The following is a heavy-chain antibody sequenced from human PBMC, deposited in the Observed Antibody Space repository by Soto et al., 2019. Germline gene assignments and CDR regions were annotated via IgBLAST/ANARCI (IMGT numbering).Heavy chain of an antibody. CDR1: TFTFSRYW. CDR3: ARGTLWNGYQFFDS. J-gene: IGHJ4*02. Sequence: EVQLVESGGGLVQPEGSLRLSCAASTFTFSRYWMTWVRLAPGKGLEWVANIKQDGSEKYYVDSVKGRFTISRDNAKNSLYLQMNSLRVEDTAIYYCARGTLWNGYQFFDSWGQGTLVTVSS. V-gene: IGHV3-7*01. CDR2: IKQDGSEK. D-gene: IGHD3-3*01.